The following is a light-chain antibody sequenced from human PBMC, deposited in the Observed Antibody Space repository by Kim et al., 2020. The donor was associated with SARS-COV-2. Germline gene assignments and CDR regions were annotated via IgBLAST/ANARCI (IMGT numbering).Light chain of an antibody. CDR2: DDS. V-gene: IGLV3-21*03. Sequence: APGKTAWITCGGNNIGDKNVHWYQQKPGQAPVLVVYDDSARPSGIPERFSGSNSANTATLTISRVEAGDEADYYCQVWDSGSDHVVFGGGTQLTVL. CDR3: QVWDSGSDHVV. CDR1: NIGDKN. J-gene: IGLJ2*01.